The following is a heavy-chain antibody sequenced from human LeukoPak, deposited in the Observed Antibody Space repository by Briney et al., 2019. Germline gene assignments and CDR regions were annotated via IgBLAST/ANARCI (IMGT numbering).Heavy chain of an antibody. V-gene: IGHV1-8*03. J-gene: IGHJ3*02. D-gene: IGHD3-10*01. Sequence: ASVKVSCKASGYTFTSYDINWVRQATGQGLEWMGWMNPNSGNTGYAQKFQGRVTITRNTSISTAYMELSSLRSEDTDVYYCARGLGYYVSGSYDAFDIWGQGTMVTVSS. CDR1: GYTFTSYD. CDR3: ARGLGYYVSGSYDAFDI. CDR2: MNPNSGNT.